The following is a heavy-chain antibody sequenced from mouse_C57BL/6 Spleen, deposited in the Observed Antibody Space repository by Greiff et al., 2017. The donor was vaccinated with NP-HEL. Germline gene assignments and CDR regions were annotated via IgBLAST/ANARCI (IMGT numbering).Heavy chain of an antibody. CDR1: GFTFSDYG. J-gene: IGHJ3*01. CDR2: ISSGGSTI. CDR3: ARAVHGNSFAY. V-gene: IGHV5-17*01. Sequence: EVMLVESGGGLVKPGGSLRLSCAASGFTFSDYGMHWVRQAPEKGLEWVAYISSGGSTISYEDTVKCRFTISRANAKNTLYLQMTSLRSEDTAMYYCARAVHGNSFAYWGQGTLVTVSA. D-gene: IGHD2-1*01.